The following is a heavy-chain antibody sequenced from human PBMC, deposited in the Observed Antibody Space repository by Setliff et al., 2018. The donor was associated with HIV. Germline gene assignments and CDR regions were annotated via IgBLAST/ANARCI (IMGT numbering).Heavy chain of an antibody. Sequence: ASVKVSCKASGYTFSSDGISWVRQAPGQGLEWMGWSNAYDGNTNYAQDFTGRFVFSLDTSVNTAYLEISGLKIEDTAVYFCAREFLLGDLSFPANWGQGTLVTVSS. CDR1: GYTFSSDG. J-gene: IGHJ4*02. V-gene: IGHV7-4-1*02. CDR3: AREFLLGDLSFPAN. CDR2: SNAYDGNT. D-gene: IGHD3-16*02.